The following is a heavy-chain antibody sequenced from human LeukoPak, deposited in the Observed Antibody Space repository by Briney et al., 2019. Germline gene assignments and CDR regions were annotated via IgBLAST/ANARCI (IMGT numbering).Heavy chain of an antibody. J-gene: IGHJ4*01. V-gene: IGHV3-7*01. CDR3: ARDGTAAGLYFDL. Sequence: GGSLRLSCEVSGFTLTDYWMNWVRQAPGKGPEWVASIRQDGSEKTYVDSVKGRFTISRDNTKNSLSLQLTGLRAEDTAVYYCARDGTAAGLYFDLWGQGTLVTVS. CDR2: IRQDGSEK. CDR1: GFTLTDYW. D-gene: IGHD6-13*01.